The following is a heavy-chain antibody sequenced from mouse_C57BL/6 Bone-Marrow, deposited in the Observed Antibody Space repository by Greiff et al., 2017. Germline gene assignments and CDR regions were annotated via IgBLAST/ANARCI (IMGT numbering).Heavy chain of an antibody. CDR3: ARGVTTVVAHFDY. CDR2: IDPSDSET. D-gene: IGHD1-1*01. CDR1: GYTFTSYW. J-gene: IGHJ2*01. V-gene: IGHV1-52*01. Sequence: VQLQQPGAELVRPGSSVKLSCKASGYTFTSYWMHWVKQRPIQGLEWIGNIDPSDSETHYNQKFKDKATLTVDKSSSTAYMQLSSLTSEDSAVYYGARGVTTVVAHFDYWGQGTTLTVSS.